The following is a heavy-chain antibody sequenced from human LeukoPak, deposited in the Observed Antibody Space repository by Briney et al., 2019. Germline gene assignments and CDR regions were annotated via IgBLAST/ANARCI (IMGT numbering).Heavy chain of an antibody. J-gene: IGHJ6*03. CDR2: IYYSGST. CDR1: GGSISSYY. CDR3: ARHLFYYYYYMDV. Sequence: SETLSLTCTVSGGSISSYYWSWLRHPPGKGLEWIGYIYYSGSTNYNPSLKSRVTISVDTSKNQFSLKMSSVTAADTAVYYCARHLFYYYYYMDVWGKGTTVTVSS. V-gene: IGHV4-59*08.